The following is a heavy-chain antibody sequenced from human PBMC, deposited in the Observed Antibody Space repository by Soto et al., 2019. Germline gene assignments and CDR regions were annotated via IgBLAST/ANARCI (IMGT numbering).Heavy chain of an antibody. CDR2: IYPGDHEA. J-gene: IGHJ4*02. CDR1: GYTFSNFW. Sequence: GESLKISCQCSGYTFSNFWIGWVRQLPGKGLEWMGIIYPGDHEARYSPSFHGKVTISADKSINTAYLQWNSLEASDTAFYFCARSPRSSPYFDYWGQGALVTVSS. CDR3: ARSPRSSPYFDY. V-gene: IGHV5-51*01. D-gene: IGHD6-13*01.